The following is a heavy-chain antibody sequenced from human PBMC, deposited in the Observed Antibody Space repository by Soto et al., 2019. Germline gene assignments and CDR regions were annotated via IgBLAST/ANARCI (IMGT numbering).Heavy chain of an antibody. V-gene: IGHV3-73*02. CDR3: TGYDYDSSGYNPFDY. CDR1: GFTFSGSA. Sequence: EVQLVESGGGLVQPGGSLKLSCAASGFTFSGSAMHWVRQASGKGLEWVGRIRSKANSYATAYAASVKGRFTISRDDSKNTSYLQMNRLKTEDTAVYYCTGYDYDSSGYNPFDYWGQGTLVTVSS. J-gene: IGHJ4*02. CDR2: IRSKANSYAT. D-gene: IGHD3-22*01.